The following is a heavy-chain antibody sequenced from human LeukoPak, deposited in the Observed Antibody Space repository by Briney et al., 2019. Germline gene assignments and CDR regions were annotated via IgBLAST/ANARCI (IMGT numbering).Heavy chain of an antibody. V-gene: IGHV3-11*01. CDR2: ISSSGSAR. CDR3: AREGSSLTGVHY. J-gene: IGHJ4*02. CDR1: GFTFSDYY. D-gene: IGHD3-9*01. Sequence: GGSLRLSCVASGFTFSDYYMSWIRQAPGKGLEWVSYISSSGSARYYTDCVKGRFTISRDNAKNSLYLQMNSLRAEDTAVYYCAREGSSLTGVHYWGQGTLVTVSS.